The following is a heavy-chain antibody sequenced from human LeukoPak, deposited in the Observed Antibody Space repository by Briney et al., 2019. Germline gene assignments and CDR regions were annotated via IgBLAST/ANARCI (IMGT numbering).Heavy chain of an antibody. V-gene: IGHV3-74*01. CDR1: GFTFSSYW. CDR2: INSDGSST. CDR3: ARVIEGIAAAGTYYYYYGMDV. Sequence: GGSLRLSCAASGFTFSSYWRHWVRHAPGKGLVWVSRINSDGSSTSYADSVKGRFTISRDNAKNTLYLQMNSLRAEDTAVYYCARVIEGIAAAGTYYYYYGMDVWGQGTTVTVSS. D-gene: IGHD6-13*01. J-gene: IGHJ6*02.